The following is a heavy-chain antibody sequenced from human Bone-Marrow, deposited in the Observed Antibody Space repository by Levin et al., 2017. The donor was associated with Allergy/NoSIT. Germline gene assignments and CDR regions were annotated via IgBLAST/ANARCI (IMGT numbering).Heavy chain of an antibody. J-gene: IGHJ4*02. CDR2: ISDSGAHT. CDR3: AKCQGLSGRYFGE. Sequence: GGSLRLSCAASGFALSGFAMSWVCQAPGQGLGWVSAISDSGAHTSYADSVRGRFTISRDNSRNTLFLQMNTLGAEDTAGYYGAKCQGLSGRYFGEWGQGTLVT. D-gene: IGHD1-26*01. V-gene: IGHV3-23*01. CDR1: GFALSGFA.